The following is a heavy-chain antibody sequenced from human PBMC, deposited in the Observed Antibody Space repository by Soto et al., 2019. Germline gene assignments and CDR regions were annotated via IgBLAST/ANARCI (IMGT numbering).Heavy chain of an antibody. D-gene: IGHD3-3*02. J-gene: IGHJ4*02. CDR2: ISGSGGST. CDR1: GFTFSSYA. V-gene: IGHV3-23*01. CDR3: AKDLGKISIFGVVIIRLAGLEY. Sequence: EVQLLESGGGLVQPGGSLRLSCAASGFTFSSYAMSWVRQAPGKGLEWVSAISGSGGSTYYADSVKGRFTISRDNSKNPVYPQMNSLGAEETAVYYLAKDLGKISIFGVVIIRLAGLEYWGPGTLVTVSP.